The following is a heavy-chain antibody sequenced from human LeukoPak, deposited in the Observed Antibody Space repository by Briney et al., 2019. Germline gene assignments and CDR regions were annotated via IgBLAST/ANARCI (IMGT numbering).Heavy chain of an antibody. D-gene: IGHD2-2*01. Sequence: GASVKVSCKASGYTFTGYYMHWVRQAPGQGLEWMGWINPNSGGTNYAQEFQGRVTMTRDTSISTAYMELSRLRSDDTAVYYCARGIGDQYQLLIWGQGTLVTVSS. CDR3: ARGIGDQYQLLI. CDR2: INPNSGGT. CDR1: GYTFTGYY. J-gene: IGHJ4*02. V-gene: IGHV1-2*02.